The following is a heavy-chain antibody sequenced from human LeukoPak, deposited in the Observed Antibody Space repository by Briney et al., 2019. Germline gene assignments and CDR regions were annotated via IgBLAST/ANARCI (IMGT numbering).Heavy chain of an antibody. CDR2: FYTSANT. CDR1: GDSVSGYY. Sequence: SETLSLTCTVSGDSVSGYYGSWIRQPPGKGLEWIGYFYTSANTNYNPSLKSRVTMSVDTSKNQFSLKSTSVTAADTAVYYCARGLRDEERHYGYYYMDVWGKGTTVTVSS. J-gene: IGHJ6*03. D-gene: IGHD3-22*01. V-gene: IGHV4-4*09. CDR3: ARGLRDEERHYGYYYMDV.